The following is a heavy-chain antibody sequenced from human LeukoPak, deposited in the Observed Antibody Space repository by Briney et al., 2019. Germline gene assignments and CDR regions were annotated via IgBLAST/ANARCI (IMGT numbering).Heavy chain of an antibody. CDR3: ASSGSRWLIDKTYSPY. CDR2: ISHNENT. CDR1: GGSFSGYY. D-gene: IGHD3-22*01. J-gene: IGHJ4*02. Sequence: PSETLSLTCAVYGGSFSGYYWNWIRQPPGKGLEWIGEISHNENTNYSPSLKSRLIISIDTSKNQFSLKLSSVTAADTAVYYCASSGSRWLIDKTYSPYWGQGTLVTVPS. V-gene: IGHV4-34*01.